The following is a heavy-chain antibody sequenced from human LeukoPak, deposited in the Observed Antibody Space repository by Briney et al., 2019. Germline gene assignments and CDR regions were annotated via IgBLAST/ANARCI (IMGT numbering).Heavy chain of an antibody. D-gene: IGHD3-22*01. CDR3: AKPLVSDYYDCSGYWGY. Sequence: PGGSLRLSCAASGFTFSSYAMSWVRQAPGKGLEWVSAISGSGDSTYYSDSVKGRFTISRDNSKNTLYVQMNSLRAEDTAVYYCAKPLVSDYYDCSGYWGYWGQGTLVTVSS. J-gene: IGHJ4*02. CDR2: ISGSGDST. V-gene: IGHV3-23*01. CDR1: GFTFSSYA.